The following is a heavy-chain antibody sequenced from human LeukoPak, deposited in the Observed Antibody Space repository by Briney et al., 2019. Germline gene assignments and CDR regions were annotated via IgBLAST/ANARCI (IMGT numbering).Heavy chain of an antibody. CDR1: GYSFTSYW. J-gene: IGHJ4*02. CDR3: ARHASYCSGGSCYSYFDY. D-gene: IGHD2-15*01. CDR2: IYPGDSDT. Sequence: GESLKISYKGSGYSFTSYWIGWVRQMPGKGLEWMGIIYPGDSDTRYSPSFQGQVTISADKSISTAYLQWSSLKASDTAMYYCARHASYCSGGSCYSYFDYWGQGTLVTVSS. V-gene: IGHV5-51*01.